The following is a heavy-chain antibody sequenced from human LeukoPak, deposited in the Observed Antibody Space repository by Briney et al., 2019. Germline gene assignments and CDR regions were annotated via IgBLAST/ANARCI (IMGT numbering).Heavy chain of an antibody. J-gene: IGHJ4*02. V-gene: IGHV3-9*03. D-gene: IGHD3-9*01. CDR3: AKGGLRYFDCLLYGGGDFDY. CDR2: ISWNSGSI. CDR1: GFTFGNYA. Sequence: GRSLRLSCAASGFTFGNYAMHWVRQAPGKGLEWVAGISWNSGSIAYADSVTGRFTISRDNAKNSLYLQMNSLRAEAMVLYYCAKGGLRYFDCLLYGGGDFDYWGQGTLVTVSS.